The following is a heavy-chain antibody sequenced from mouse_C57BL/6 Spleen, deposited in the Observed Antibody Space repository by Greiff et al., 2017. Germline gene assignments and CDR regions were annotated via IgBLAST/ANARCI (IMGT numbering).Heavy chain of an antibody. J-gene: IGHJ2*01. CDR3: ARGDYDSSYFDY. CDR2: IYPRSGNT. CDR1: GYTFTSYG. Sequence: VKLMESGAELARPGASVKLSCKASGYTFTSYGISWVKQRTGQGLEWIGEIYPRSGNTYYNAKFKGKATLTVDKSSSTAYMQLSSLTSEYSAVYYCARGDYDSSYFDYWGQGTTLTVSS. D-gene: IGHD1-1*01. V-gene: IGHV1-81*01.